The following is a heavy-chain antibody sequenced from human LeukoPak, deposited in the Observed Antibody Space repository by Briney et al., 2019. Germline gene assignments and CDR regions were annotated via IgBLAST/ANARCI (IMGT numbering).Heavy chain of an antibody. D-gene: IGHD6-13*01. Sequence: SETLSLTCAVYGGSFSGYYWSWIRQPPGKGLEWIGYIYYSGSTNYNPSLKSRVTISVDTSKNQFSLKLSSVTAADTAVYYCARGVQGSSWSYYYYYYGMDVWGQGTTVTVSS. CDR3: ARGVQGSSWSYYYYYYGMDV. CDR1: GGSFSGYY. CDR2: IYYSGST. J-gene: IGHJ6*02. V-gene: IGHV4-59*01.